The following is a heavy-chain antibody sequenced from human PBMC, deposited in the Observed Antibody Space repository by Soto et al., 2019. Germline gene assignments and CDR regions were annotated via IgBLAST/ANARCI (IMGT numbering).Heavy chain of an antibody. V-gene: IGHV3-21*01. Sequence: VQLVESGGGLVKPGGSLRLSCAASGFTFSSYSMNWVRQAPGKGLEWVSSISSSSSYIYYADSVKGRFTISRDNAKNSLYLQMNSLRAEDTAVYYCARFVRPYYYMDVWGKGTTVTVSS. D-gene: IGHD2-21*01. CDR1: GFTFSSYS. CDR2: ISSSSSYI. CDR3: ARFVRPYYYMDV. J-gene: IGHJ6*03.